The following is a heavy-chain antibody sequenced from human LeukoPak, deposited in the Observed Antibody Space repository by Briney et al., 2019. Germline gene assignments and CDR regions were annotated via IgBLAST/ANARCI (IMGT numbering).Heavy chain of an antibody. CDR3: AREVRHSSSYGMDV. D-gene: IGHD6-13*01. Sequence: SETLSLTYTVSGGSISSGSYYWSWIRQPAGKGLEWIGRIYTSGSTNYNPSLKSRVTISVDTSMNQFSLKLSSVTAADTAVYYCAREVRHSSSYGMDVWGQGTTVTVSS. CDR1: GGSISSGSYY. CDR2: IYTSGST. J-gene: IGHJ6*02. V-gene: IGHV4-61*02.